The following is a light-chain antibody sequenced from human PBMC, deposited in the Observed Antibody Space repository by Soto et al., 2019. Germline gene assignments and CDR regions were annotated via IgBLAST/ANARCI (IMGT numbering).Light chain of an antibody. J-gene: IGKJ4*01. CDR1: QSLSSN. CDR2: GAS. CDR3: HQYNNWPPVT. Sequence: EIVMTQSPATLSVSPGERATLSCRASQSLSSNLAWYQQKPGQAPSLLIFGASTRATGVPGRFSGSGSGTEFTLTISSLQSEASAVYYCHQYNNWPPVTFGVGTKVEIK. V-gene: IGKV3-15*01.